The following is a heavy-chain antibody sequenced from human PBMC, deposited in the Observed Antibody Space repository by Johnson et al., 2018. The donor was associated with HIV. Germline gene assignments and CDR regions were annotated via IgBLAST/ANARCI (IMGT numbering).Heavy chain of an antibody. CDR1: GFTYDDYA. CDR3: AKDMSSGSYFGEWDHDAFDI. V-gene: IGHV3-9*01. D-gene: IGHD1-26*01. CDR2: HSWNSGRL. J-gene: IGHJ3*02. Sequence: VLLVESRGGLVQPGRSLRLSCAASGFTYDDYAMHWVRLAPGMGLEWVSGHSWNSGRLGYADSVYGRFCISSDHGKNSLYLRMNSLRAEDTALYYCAKDMSSGSYFGEWDHDAFDIWGQGTMVTVSS.